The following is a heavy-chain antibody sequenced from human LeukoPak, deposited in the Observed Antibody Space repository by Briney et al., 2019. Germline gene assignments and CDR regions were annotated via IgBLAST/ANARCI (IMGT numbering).Heavy chain of an antibody. CDR2: IYSGGST. J-gene: IGHJ4*02. Sequence: GGSLSLSCAASGFTVSSNYTSWVRQAPGKGLEWVSVIYSGGSTYYADSVKGRFTISRDNSKNTLYLQMNSLRAEDTAVYYCARWRSGSYFDYWGQGTLVTVSS. CDR1: GFTVSSNY. V-gene: IGHV3-53*01. CDR3: ARWRSGSYFDY. D-gene: IGHD1-26*01.